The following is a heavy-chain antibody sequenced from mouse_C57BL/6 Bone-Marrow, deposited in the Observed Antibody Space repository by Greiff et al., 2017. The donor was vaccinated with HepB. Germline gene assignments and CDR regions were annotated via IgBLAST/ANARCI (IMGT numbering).Heavy chain of an antibody. CDR2: ISYSGST. J-gene: IGHJ4*01. V-gene: IGHV3-8*01. Sequence: EVKLMESGPGLAKPSQTLSLTCSVTGYSITSDYWNWIRKFPGNKLEYMGYISYSGSTYYNPSLKSRISITRDTSKNQYYLQLNSVTTEDTATYYCARSAYYYGSSYRYYAMDYWGQGTSVTVSS. CDR3: ARSAYYYGSSYRYYAMDY. D-gene: IGHD1-1*01. CDR1: GYSITSDY.